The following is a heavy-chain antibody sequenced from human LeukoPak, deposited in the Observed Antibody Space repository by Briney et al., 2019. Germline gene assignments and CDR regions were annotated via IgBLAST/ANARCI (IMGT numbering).Heavy chain of an antibody. Sequence: GGSLRLSRVGSGFSFSTYGMHWVRQAPGKGLEWVAIISYDGSNKYYADSVKGRFTISRDNSKNTLYLQMNSLRGEDTAVYYCAKDQSDGDYSHWYFDLWGRGTLVTVSS. D-gene: IGHD4-17*01. CDR2: ISYDGSNK. CDR1: GFSFSTYG. V-gene: IGHV3-30*18. CDR3: AKDQSDGDYSHWYFDL. J-gene: IGHJ2*01.